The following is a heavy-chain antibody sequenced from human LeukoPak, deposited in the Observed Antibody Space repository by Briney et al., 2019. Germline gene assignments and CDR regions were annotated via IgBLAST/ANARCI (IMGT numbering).Heavy chain of an antibody. Sequence: PGGSLRLSCAASGFTFSDAWMNWVRQAPGKGLEWVGRIKSKTNGETTDYPAPVKGRFSISRDDSKNTLYLQMDSLKTEDTAVYYCSTGYGSPYYDNYWGQGTLVTVSS. CDR3: STGYGSPYYDNY. V-gene: IGHV3-15*01. J-gene: IGHJ4*02. D-gene: IGHD3-22*01. CDR2: IKSKTNGETT. CDR1: GFTFSDAW.